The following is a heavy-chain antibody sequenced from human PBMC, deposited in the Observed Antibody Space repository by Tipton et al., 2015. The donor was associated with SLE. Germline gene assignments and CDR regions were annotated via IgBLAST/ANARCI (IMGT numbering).Heavy chain of an antibody. D-gene: IGHD5-18*01. CDR3: ARLHGYSYGLNWFDP. J-gene: IGHJ5*02. Sequence: TLSLTCTVSGGSVSSSSKYWAWIRQPPGRGLEWIGSIYYTGTTTYYNSFLKSRVTMSVDTSKTQFSLRLTSVIAADTAVYYCARLHGYSYGLNWFDPWGQGTLISVSS. CDR2: IYYTGTTT. V-gene: IGHV4-39*07. CDR1: GGSVSSSSKY.